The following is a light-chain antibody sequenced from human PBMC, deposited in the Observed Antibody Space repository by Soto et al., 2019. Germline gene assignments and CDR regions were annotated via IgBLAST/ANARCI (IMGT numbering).Light chain of an antibody. V-gene: IGKV3-20*01. Sequence: ENVLTQSPGTLSLSPGERATLSCRASQSVTSSYLAWYQQKPGQAPRLLIYAASSRATGIPDRFTGSGSGTDFTLTISRLEPEDFAVYYCQQYGSSPRTFGQGTKVEIK. CDR2: AAS. J-gene: IGKJ1*01. CDR3: QQYGSSPRT. CDR1: QSVTSSY.